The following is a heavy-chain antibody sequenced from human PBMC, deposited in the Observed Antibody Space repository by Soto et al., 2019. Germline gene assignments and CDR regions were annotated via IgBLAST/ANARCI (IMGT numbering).Heavy chain of an antibody. J-gene: IGHJ3*02. CDR2: ISAYNGST. CDR3: ALGRDYGDYMGAFDI. CDR1: GYTFTSYG. Sequence: ASVKVSCKASGYTFTSYGISWVRQAPGQGLEWMGWISAYNGSTNYAQKLQGRVTMTTDTSTSTAYMELRSLRSDDTAVYYCALGRDYGDYMGAFDIWGQGTMVTVSS. V-gene: IGHV1-18*01. D-gene: IGHD4-17*01.